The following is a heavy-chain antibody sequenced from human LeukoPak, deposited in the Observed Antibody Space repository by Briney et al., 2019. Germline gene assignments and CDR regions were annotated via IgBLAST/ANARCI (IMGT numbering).Heavy chain of an antibody. V-gene: IGHV1-18*01. Sequence: ASVKVSCKASGYIFTSYGISWVRQAPGQGLEWMGWISAYNDNKNYAQKLQARVTMTTDTSTSTAYMELRSLRSDDTAVYYCARDVPYSSGWYGLYMDVWGKGTTVTVSS. CDR3: ARDVPYSSGWYGLYMDV. CDR2: ISAYNDNK. CDR1: GYIFTSYG. J-gene: IGHJ6*03. D-gene: IGHD6-19*01.